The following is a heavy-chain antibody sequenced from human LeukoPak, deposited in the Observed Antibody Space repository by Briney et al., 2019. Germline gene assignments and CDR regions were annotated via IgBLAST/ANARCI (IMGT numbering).Heavy chain of an antibody. CDR3: ARGLRYFDRYYYYYYMDV. Sequence: SETLSLTCAVYGGSFSGYYWSWIRQPPGKGLEWIGEINHSGSTNYNPSLKSRVTMSVDTSKNQFSLKLSSVTAADTAVYYCARGLRYFDRYYYYYYMDVWGKGTTVTISS. V-gene: IGHV4-34*01. CDR1: GGSFSGYY. J-gene: IGHJ6*03. D-gene: IGHD3-9*01. CDR2: INHSGST.